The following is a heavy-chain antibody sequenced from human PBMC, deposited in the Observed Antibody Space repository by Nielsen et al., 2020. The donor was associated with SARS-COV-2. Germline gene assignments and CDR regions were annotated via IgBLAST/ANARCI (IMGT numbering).Heavy chain of an antibody. Sequence: SETLSLTCGVSGGSFFAYSWTWNRQSPGRGLEWIGDIDHRGNTHSRSSLESRVSIFRDTSKSQVSLRLSSVTAADTAVYFCARGHDGGTYYHSSLSVWGRGTTVTVSS. D-gene: IGHD1-26*01. CDR3: ARGHDGGTYYHSSLSV. CDR1: GGSFFAYS. CDR2: IDHRGNT. J-gene: IGHJ6*04. V-gene: IGHV4-34*01.